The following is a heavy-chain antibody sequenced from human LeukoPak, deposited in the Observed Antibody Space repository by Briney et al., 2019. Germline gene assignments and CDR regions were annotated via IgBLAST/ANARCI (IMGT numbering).Heavy chain of an antibody. CDR3: ARTFYYDFWSGYYMGPDY. Sequence: SETLSLTCAVYGGSFSGYYWSWIRQPPGKGLEWIGEINHSGSTNYNPSLKSRVTTSVDTSKNQFSLKLSSVAAADTAVYYCARTFYYDFWSGYYMGPDYWGQGTLVTVSS. CDR1: GGSFSGYY. J-gene: IGHJ4*02. CDR2: INHSGST. V-gene: IGHV4-34*01. D-gene: IGHD3-3*01.